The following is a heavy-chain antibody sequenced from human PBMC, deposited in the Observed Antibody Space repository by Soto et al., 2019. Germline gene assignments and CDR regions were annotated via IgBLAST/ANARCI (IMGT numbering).Heavy chain of an antibody. D-gene: IGHD3-22*01. CDR3: ARDPQLAAGNYDSSGYPIDY. CDR1: GYTFTSYG. Sequence: QVQLVQSGAEVKKPGASVKVSCKASGYTFTSYGISWVRQAPGQGLEWMGWISAYNGNTNYAQKLQGRVTMTTDTSRSTAYTELRSLRSYDTAVYSCARDPQLAAGNYDSSGYPIDYWGQGTLVTVSS. V-gene: IGHV1-18*04. CDR2: ISAYNGNT. J-gene: IGHJ4*02.